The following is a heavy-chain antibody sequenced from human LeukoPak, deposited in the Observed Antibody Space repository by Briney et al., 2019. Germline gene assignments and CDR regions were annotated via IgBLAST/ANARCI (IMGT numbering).Heavy chain of an antibody. V-gene: IGHV4-39*07. CDR1: GGSIGSSSYY. J-gene: IGHJ5*02. D-gene: IGHD3/OR15-3a*01. CDR2: IYYSGST. Sequence: SETLSLTCTVSGGSIGSSSYYWGWIRQPPGTGLEWIGSIYYSGSTYYNPSLKSRVSISVDTSKNQFSLKLSSVTAADTAVYYCARGTRSRSYNWFDPWGQGTLVTVSS. CDR3: ARGTRSRSYNWFDP.